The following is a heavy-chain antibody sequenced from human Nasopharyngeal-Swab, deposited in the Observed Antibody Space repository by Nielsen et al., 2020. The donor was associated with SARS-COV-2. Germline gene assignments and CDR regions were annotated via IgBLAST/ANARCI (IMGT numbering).Heavy chain of an antibody. CDR3: ARDVAIVGATLDN. CDR1: GFTFNTYS. D-gene: IGHD1-26*01. CDR2: INPRSTTM. Sequence: GESLKISCAASGFTFNTYSMNWVRQAPGKGLEWVSYINPRSTTMYYGDSVKGRFTISRDNAKNSLYLQMNSLRAEDTAVYYCARDVAIVGATLDNWGQGTLVTVSS. J-gene: IGHJ4*02. V-gene: IGHV3-48*01.